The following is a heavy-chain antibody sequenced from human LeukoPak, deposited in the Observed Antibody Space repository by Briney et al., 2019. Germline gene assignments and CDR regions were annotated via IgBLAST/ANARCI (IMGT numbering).Heavy chain of an antibody. J-gene: IGHJ1*01. D-gene: IGHD2-21*01. CDR1: GGSISGYY. CDR3: ARHHCGGDCYSAGEYFQH. V-gene: IGHV4-59*08. CDR2: ISYSGSP. Sequence: SETLSLTCTVSGGSISGYYWTWIRQPPGKGLEWIGYISYSGSPNYNPSLRSRVTMSVDTSKNQFSLKLSSVTAADTAVYYCARHHCGGDCYSAGEYFQHWGQGTLVTVSS.